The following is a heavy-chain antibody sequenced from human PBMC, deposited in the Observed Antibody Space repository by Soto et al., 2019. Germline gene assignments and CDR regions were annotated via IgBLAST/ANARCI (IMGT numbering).Heavy chain of an antibody. D-gene: IGHD1-26*01. V-gene: IGHV4-39*01. CDR1: GGSISSSSYY. CDR2: IYYSGST. J-gene: IGHJ4*02. CDR3: ARIPRSGRYKLRYFDF. Sequence: QLQLQESGPGLVKPSETLSLTCTVSGGSISSSSYYWGWIRQPPGKGLEWIGSIYYSGSTYSNPSLKSRVTISVDTSKNQFSLKLSSVTASDTAVYYCARIPRSGRYKLRYFDFWGQGTRVTVSS.